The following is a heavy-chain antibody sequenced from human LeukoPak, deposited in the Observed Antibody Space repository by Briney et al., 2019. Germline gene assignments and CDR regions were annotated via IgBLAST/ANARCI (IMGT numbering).Heavy chain of an antibody. Sequence: SETLSLTCTVSGGSISSYYWSWIRQPPWKGLEWIGYIDYSGSTNYNPSLKSRVTISVDTSKNQFSLRLSSVTTADTAVYYCARDSDFTGSYFDWFDPWGQGTLVTVSS. J-gene: IGHJ5*02. V-gene: IGHV4-59*01. D-gene: IGHD1-26*01. CDR3: ARDSDFTGSYFDWFDP. CDR2: IDYSGST. CDR1: GGSISSYY.